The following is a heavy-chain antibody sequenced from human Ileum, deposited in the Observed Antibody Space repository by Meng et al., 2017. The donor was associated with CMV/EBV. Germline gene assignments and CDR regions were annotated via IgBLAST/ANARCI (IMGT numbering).Heavy chain of an antibody. V-gene: IGHV3-23*01. Sequence: GESLKISCAASGFTFNSYTMNWVRQAPGKGLEWVSGISGSGDSTYYADSVKGRFTISRDSSKNTLFLQMNSLRADDTAVYYCAREAYCSGTTCYPPNWGQGTLVTVSS. CDR3: AREAYCSGTTCYPPN. CDR2: ISGSGDST. CDR1: GFTFNSYT. J-gene: IGHJ4*02. D-gene: IGHD2-2*01.